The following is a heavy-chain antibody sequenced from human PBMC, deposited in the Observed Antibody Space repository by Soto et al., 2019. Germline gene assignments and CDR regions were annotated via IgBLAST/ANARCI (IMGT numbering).Heavy chain of an antibody. D-gene: IGHD2-21*02. CDR3: ARSSVVTPNYYYGMDV. V-gene: IGHV1-2*04. CDR1: GYTFTGQY. J-gene: IGHJ6*02. CDR2: INPNSGDT. Sequence: QVQLVQSGAEVKKPGASVKVSCKASGYTFTGQYMHWVRQAPGQGLEWMGWINPNSGDTNYAQNFQGWVTMTRDTPSSTAYMELSRLRSDDTAVYYCARSSVVTPNYYYGMDVWGQGTTVTVSS.